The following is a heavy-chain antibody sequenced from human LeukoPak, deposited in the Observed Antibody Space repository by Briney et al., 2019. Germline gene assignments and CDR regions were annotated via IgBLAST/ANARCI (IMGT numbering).Heavy chain of an antibody. J-gene: IGHJ4*02. D-gene: IGHD4/OR15-4a*01. CDR1: GGSISSSSYY. V-gene: IGHV3-23*01. Sequence: ETLSLTCTVSGGSISSSSYYWGWIRQAPGKGLEWVSAISGSGGSTYYADSVKGRFTISRDNSKNTLYLQMNSLRAEDTAVYYCAKDRAVDYWGQGTLVTVSS. CDR3: AKDRAVDY. CDR2: ISGSGGST.